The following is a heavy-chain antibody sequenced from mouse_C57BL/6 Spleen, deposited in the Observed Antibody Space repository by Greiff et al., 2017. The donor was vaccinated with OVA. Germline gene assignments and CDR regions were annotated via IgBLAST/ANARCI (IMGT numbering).Heavy chain of an antibody. J-gene: IGHJ3*01. CDR1: GYTFTSYT. V-gene: IGHV1-4*01. CDR2: INPSSGYT. D-gene: IGHD2-4*01. Sequence: ESGAELARPGASVKMSCKASGYTFTSYTMHWVKQRPGQGLEWIGYINPSSGYTKYNQKFKDKATLTADKSSSTAYMQLSSLTSEDSAVYYCASPYDYDGGFAYWGQGTLVTVSA. CDR3: ASPYDYDGGFAY.